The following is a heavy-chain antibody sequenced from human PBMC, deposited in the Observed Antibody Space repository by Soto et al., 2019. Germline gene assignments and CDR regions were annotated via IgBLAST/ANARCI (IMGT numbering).Heavy chain of an antibody. CDR1: GFTFSSYG. J-gene: IGHJ6*02. D-gene: IGHD3-3*01. CDR3: AKDLGHYDFWSGYLNYYSYGMDV. Sequence: QVQLVESGGGVVQPGRSLRLSCAASGFTFSSYGMHWVRQAPGKGLEWVAVISYDGSNKYYADSVKGRFTISRDNSKNKLYRQMNSRSAEDTSVYYCAKDLGHYDFWSGYLNYYSYGMDVWGQGTTVTVAS. V-gene: IGHV3-30*18. CDR2: ISYDGSNK.